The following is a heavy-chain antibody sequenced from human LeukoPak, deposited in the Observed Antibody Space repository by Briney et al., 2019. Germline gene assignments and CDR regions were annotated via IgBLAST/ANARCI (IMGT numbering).Heavy chain of an antibody. Sequence: SETLSLTCTVSAGFVSNSNYYWGWIRQPPGKGLEWIGSIYYSGSTYYNPSLESRVTISVDTSKNQFSLKLSSVTAADTAVYYCARVVDPANHIVVRQTIDYWGQGTLVTVSS. CDR1: AGFVSNSNYY. V-gene: IGHV4-39*07. CDR3: ARVVDPANHIVVRQTIDY. CDR2: IYYSGST. J-gene: IGHJ4*02. D-gene: IGHD3-22*01.